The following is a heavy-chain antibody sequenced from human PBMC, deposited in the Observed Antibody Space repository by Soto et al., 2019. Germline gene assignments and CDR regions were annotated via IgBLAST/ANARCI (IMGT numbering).Heavy chain of an antibody. CDR1: GGSISSGGYY. D-gene: IGHD2-21*01. CDR3: AASCVACGGFNYCGMDV. Sequence: QVQLQESGPGLVKPSQTLSLTCTVSGGSISSGGYYWYWIRQHPGKGVEWIGYIYYSGTTYYNPSLKSRVTISVDTSKNQFSLKLSSVTAADTAVYYCAASCVACGGFNYCGMDVWGQGTTVTVSS. J-gene: IGHJ6*02. V-gene: IGHV4-31*03. CDR2: IYYSGTT.